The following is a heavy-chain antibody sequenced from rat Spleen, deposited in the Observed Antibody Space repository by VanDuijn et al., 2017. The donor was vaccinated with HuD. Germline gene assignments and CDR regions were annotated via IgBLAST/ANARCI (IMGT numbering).Heavy chain of an antibody. CDR3: ARTNAGSLDA. V-gene: IGHV5-7*01. CDR1: GFTFSDYY. Sequence: EVQLVESGGGLVQPGRSLKLSCAASGFTFSDYYMAWVRQAPTKGLEWVATISYDGSSTYYRDSVKGRFTISRDNAKSTLYLQMDSLRSEDTATYYCARTNAGSLDAWGQGASVTVSS. CDR2: ISYDGSST. J-gene: IGHJ4*01. D-gene: IGHD4-3*01.